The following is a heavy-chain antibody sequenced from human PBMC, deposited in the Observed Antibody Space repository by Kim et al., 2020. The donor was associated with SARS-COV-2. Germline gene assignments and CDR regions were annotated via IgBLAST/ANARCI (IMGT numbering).Heavy chain of an antibody. J-gene: IGHJ5*02. CDR3: ARMIAATRWFDP. CDR2: INHSGST. D-gene: IGHD6-13*01. V-gene: IGHV4-34*01. CDR1: GGSFSGYY. Sequence: SETLSLTCAVYGGSFSGYYWSWIRQPPGKGLEWIGEINHSGSTNYNPSLKSRVTISVDTSKNQFSLKLSSVTAADTAVYYCARMIAATRWFDPWGQGTLVTVSS.